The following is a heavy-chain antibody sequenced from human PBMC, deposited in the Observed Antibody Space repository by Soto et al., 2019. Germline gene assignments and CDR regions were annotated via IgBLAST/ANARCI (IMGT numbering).Heavy chain of an antibody. CDR3: AIQDIVVVVAAKDYYMDV. Sequence: ASVKVSCKASGYTFTSYYIHWVRQAPGQGLEWMGIINPSGGSTSYAQKFQGRVTMTRDTSTSTVYMELSSLRSEDTAVYYCAIQDIVVVVAAKDYYMDVWGKGTTVTVSS. CDR1: GYTFTSYY. D-gene: IGHD2-15*01. CDR2: INPSGGST. V-gene: IGHV1-46*03. J-gene: IGHJ6*03.